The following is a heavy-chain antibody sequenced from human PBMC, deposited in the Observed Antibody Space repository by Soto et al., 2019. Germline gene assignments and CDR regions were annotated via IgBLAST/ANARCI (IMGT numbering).Heavy chain of an antibody. D-gene: IGHD6-19*01. CDR1: GFTFSSYG. Sequence: QVQLVESGGGVVQPGRSLRLSCAASGFTFSSYGMHWVRQAPGKGLEWVAVIWYDGSNKYYADSVKGRFTISRDNSKNTLYLQMNSLRAEDTAVYYCARVNLAVAGTGDAFDIWGQGTMVTVSS. J-gene: IGHJ3*02. CDR2: IWYDGSNK. V-gene: IGHV3-33*01. CDR3: ARVNLAVAGTGDAFDI.